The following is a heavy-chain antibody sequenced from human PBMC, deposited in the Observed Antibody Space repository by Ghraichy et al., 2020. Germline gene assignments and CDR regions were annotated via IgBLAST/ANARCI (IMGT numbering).Heavy chain of an antibody. CDR3: VRSTTVTDWHFDL. CDR1: GFSLSSSGVG. CDR2: IFSEEDK. Sequence: SGPTLVKPTQTLRLTCTFSGFSLSSSGVGVGWIRQPPGKALEWLALIFSEEDKRYSPSVKTRVTISTATSKNQVVLTMTDMDPVDAATYFCVRSTTVTDWHFDLWGRGTLVSVSS. J-gene: IGHJ2*01. D-gene: IGHD4-17*01. V-gene: IGHV2-5*02.